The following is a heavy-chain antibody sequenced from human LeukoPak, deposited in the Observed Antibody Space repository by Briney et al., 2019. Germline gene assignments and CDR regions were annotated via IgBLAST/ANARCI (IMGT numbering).Heavy chain of an antibody. D-gene: IGHD3-10*01. CDR1: GGSISSGSYY. CDR2: IYTSGST. CDR3: ARDFPYYYGSGSYYFDY. Sequence: SETLSLTCTVSGGSISSGSYYWSRIRQPAGKGLEWIGRIYTSGSTNYNPSLKSRVTISVDTSKNQFSLKLSSVTAADTAVYYCARDFPYYYGSGSYYFDYWGQGTLVTVSS. V-gene: IGHV4-61*02. J-gene: IGHJ4*02.